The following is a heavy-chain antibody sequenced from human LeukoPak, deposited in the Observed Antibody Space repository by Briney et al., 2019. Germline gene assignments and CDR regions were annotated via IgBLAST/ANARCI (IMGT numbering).Heavy chain of an antibody. CDR2: IYYSGST. D-gene: IGHD3-22*01. CDR1: GGSISTYY. Sequence: PSETLSLTCTVSGGSISTYYWSWIRHSPGKGLEWIGSIYYSGSTYYNPSLKSRVTISVDTSKNQFSLKLSSVTAADTAVYYCARRGHYYYDSSGIGYYMDVWGKGTTVTVSS. CDR3: ARRGHYYYDSSGIGYYMDV. V-gene: IGHV4-59*05. J-gene: IGHJ6*03.